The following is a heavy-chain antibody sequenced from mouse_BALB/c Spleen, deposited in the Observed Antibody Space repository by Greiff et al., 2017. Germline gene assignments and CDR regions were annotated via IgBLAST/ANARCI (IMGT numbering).Heavy chain of an antibody. J-gene: IGHJ1*01. Sequence: VQLQQSGAELVRSGASVKLSCTASGFNIKDYYMHWVKQRPEQGLEWIGWIDPENGDTEYAPKFQGKATMTADTSSNTAYLQLSSLTSEDTAVYYCNANWHDGSSYGYWYCDVWGAGTTVTVSS. V-gene: IGHV14-4*02. CDR2: IDPENGDT. CDR1: GFNIKDYY. D-gene: IGHD1-1*01. CDR3: NANWHDGSSYGYWYCDV.